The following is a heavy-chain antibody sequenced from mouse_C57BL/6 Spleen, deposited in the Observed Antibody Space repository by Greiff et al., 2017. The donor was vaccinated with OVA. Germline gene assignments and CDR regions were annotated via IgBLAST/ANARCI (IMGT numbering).Heavy chain of an antibody. CDR1: GFTFSDFG. J-gene: IGHJ3*01. V-gene: IGHV5-17*01. Sequence: EVKLVESGGGLVKPGGSLKLSCAASGFTFSDFGMHWVRQAPEKGLEWVAYISSGSSTIYYADKVKGRFTISRDNAKNTLFLQMTSLRSEDTAMYYCARGRAGQFADWGQGTLVTVSA. D-gene: IGHD3-3*01. CDR3: ARGRAGQFAD. CDR2: ISSGSSTI.